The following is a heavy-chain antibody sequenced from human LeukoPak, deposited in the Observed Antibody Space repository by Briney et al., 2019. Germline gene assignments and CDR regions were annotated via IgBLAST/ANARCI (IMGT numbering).Heavy chain of an antibody. CDR3: ARGFDGDPSYYFDY. CDR2: IIPIFGTA. CDR1: GGTFSSYA. Sequence: SVKVSCKASGGTFSSYAICWVRQAPGQGLEWMGRIIPIFGTANYAQKFQGRVTITTDESTSTAYMELSSLRSEDTAVYYCARGFDGDPSYYFDYWGQGTLVTVSS. V-gene: IGHV1-69*05. J-gene: IGHJ4*02. D-gene: IGHD4-17*01.